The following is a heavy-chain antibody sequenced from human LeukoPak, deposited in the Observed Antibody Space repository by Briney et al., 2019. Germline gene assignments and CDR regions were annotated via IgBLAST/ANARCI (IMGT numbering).Heavy chain of an antibody. Sequence: PEGSLRLSCAASGFTFSSYAMHWVRQAPGKGLEWVAVISYDGSNKYYADSVKGRFTISRDNSKNTLYLQMNSLRAEDTAVYYCAREGVDYYDSSGYYCWGQGTLVTVSS. CDR3: AREGVDYYDSSGYYC. J-gene: IGHJ4*02. CDR2: ISYDGSNK. V-gene: IGHV3-30-3*01. CDR1: GFTFSSYA. D-gene: IGHD3-22*01.